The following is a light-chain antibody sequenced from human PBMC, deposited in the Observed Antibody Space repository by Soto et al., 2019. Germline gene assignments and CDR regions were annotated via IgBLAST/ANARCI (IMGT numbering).Light chain of an antibody. V-gene: IGLV2-14*01. CDR1: SSDVGGYNY. J-gene: IGLJ1*01. Sequence: QSVLTQPASVSGSPGQSIAISCTGTSSDVGGYNYVSWYQQHPCKAPKLMVYDVSNRPSGVSNRFSGSKSCNTASLTISGLQAEDEADYYCSSYTSSSTYVFGTGTKVTVL. CDR3: SSYTSSSTYV. CDR2: DVS.